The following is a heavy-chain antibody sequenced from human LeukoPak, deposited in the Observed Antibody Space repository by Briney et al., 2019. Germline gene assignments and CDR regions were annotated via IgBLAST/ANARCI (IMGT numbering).Heavy chain of an antibody. CDR3: AKPVMTTVTTYFHYYYYMDV. CDR1: GFTFSSYG. Sequence: PGGSLRLSCAASGFTFSSYGMHWVRQVPGKGLEWVAVISYDGSNKYYADSVKGRFTISRDNSKNTLYLQMNSLRAEDTAVYYCAKPVMTTVTTYFHYYYYMDVWGKGTTVTVSS. CDR2: ISYDGSNK. J-gene: IGHJ6*03. D-gene: IGHD4-17*01. V-gene: IGHV3-30*18.